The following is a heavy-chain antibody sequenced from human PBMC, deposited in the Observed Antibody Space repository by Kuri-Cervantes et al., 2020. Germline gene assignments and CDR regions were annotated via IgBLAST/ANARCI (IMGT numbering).Heavy chain of an antibody. CDR3: ARWYYYGSGGAYFFDY. V-gene: IGHV2-70*20. D-gene: IGHD3-10*01. Sequence: SGPTLVKPTQTLTLTCTFSGFSLRSPSMCVTWVRQPPGKALEWLALIDWADGKYYSTSLKTRLAISKGTSKNQVVLTMTNVDPVDTATYFCARWYYYGSGGAYFFDYWGQGILVTVSS. CDR1: GFSLRSPSMC. J-gene: IGHJ4*02. CDR2: IDWADGK.